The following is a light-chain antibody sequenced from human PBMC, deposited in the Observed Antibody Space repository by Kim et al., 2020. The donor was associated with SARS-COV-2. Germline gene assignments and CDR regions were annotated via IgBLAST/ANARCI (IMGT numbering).Light chain of an antibody. CDR3: QSYDSSLSAVV. J-gene: IGLJ2*01. V-gene: IGLV1-40*01. Sequence: QSVSISCTGSISNIGAGYDVHWYQQLPGTAPKLLIYGNSNRPSGVPDRFSGSKSGTSASLAITGLQAEDEADYYCQSYDSSLSAVVFGGGTQLTVL. CDR2: GNS. CDR1: ISNIGAGYD.